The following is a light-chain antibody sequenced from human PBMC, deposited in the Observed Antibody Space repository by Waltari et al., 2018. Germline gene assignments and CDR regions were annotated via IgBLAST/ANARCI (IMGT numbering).Light chain of an antibody. J-gene: IGLJ1*01. CDR1: SLSSYY. V-gene: IGLV3-19*01. Sequence: SSELTQDPAVSVAVGQTVRITCQGDSLSSYYASWYQRKPGQAPVLVIYGKNNRPSGIPDRFSGSSSGDTASLTITGAQAEDEADYYCNSRDSSGNLYVFGTGTKVTVL. CDR2: GKN. CDR3: NSRDSSGNLYV.